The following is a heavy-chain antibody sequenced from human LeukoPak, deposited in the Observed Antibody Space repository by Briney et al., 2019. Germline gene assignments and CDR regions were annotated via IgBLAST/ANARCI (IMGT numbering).Heavy chain of an antibody. J-gene: IGHJ4*02. CDR1: GFTFSSYA. V-gene: IGHV3-30-3*01. CDR2: ISYDGSNK. D-gene: IGHD5-12*01. CDR3: ARDLLRATIVVSSWTHDY. Sequence: GGSLRLSRAASGFTFSSYAMHWVRQAPGKGLEWVAVISYDGSNKYYADSVKGRFTISRDNSKNTLYLQMNSLRAEDTAVYYCARDLLRATIVVSSWTHDYWGRGTLVTVSS.